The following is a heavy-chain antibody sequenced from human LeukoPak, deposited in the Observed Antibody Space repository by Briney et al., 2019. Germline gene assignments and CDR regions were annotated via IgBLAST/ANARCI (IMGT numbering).Heavy chain of an antibody. CDR1: GFTFSSYS. Sequence: SGGSLRLSCAASGFTFSSYSMNWVRQAPGKGLEWVSYISSSSSTIYYADSVKGRFTISRDNSKNTLYLQMNSLRAEDTAVYYCAKDSGYSSSWYEWWDYWGQGTLVTVSS. CDR3: AKDSGYSSSWYEWWDY. V-gene: IGHV3-48*01. J-gene: IGHJ4*02. CDR2: ISSSSSTI. D-gene: IGHD6-13*01.